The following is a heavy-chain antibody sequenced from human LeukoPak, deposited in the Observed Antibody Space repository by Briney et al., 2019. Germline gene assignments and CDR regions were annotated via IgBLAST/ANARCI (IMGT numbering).Heavy chain of an antibody. D-gene: IGHD6-19*01. CDR3: AGERGEEYSSGWYKRNYFDN. CDR1: GDSFSSVTDY. Sequence: PSETLSLTCTVSGDSFSSVTDYCAWIRQPPGKGLEWIASGDYSGGTYYNPSLESRVAISADMSKNQFSLKLTSATGADTAVYYCAGERGEEYSSGWYKRNYFDNWGQGIRVTVSS. CDR2: GDYSGGT. J-gene: IGHJ4*02. V-gene: IGHV4-39*07.